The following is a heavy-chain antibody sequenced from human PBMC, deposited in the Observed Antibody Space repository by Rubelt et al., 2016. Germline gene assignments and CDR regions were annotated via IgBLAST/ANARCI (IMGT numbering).Heavy chain of an antibody. J-gene: IGHJ4*02. CDR2: MNTNSGNT. CDR3: ATVGGDYEVDY. V-gene: IGHV1-8*02. CDR1: GYTITSYG. Sequence: QVQLVQSGAEVKKPGASVKVSCKASGYTITSYGISWVRQATGQGLEWMGWMNTNSGNTGYVQKFQGRVTMTRNTSRSTAYMELSSLRSEDTAVYYCATVGGDYEVDYWGQGTLVTVSS. D-gene: IGHD4-17*01.